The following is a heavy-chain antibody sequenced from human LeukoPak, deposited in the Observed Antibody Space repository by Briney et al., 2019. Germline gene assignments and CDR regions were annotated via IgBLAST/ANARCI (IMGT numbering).Heavy chain of an antibody. J-gene: IGHJ5*02. V-gene: IGHV1-2*02. D-gene: IGHD6-19*01. Sequence: ASVKVSCKASGYTFTGYYMHWVRQAPGQGLEWMGWINPNSGGTNYAQKFQGRVTMTRDTSISTAYMELSRLRSDDTAVYYCARDLQDSSGWYFAAWGRGTLVTVSS. CDR2: INPNSGGT. CDR3: ARDLQDSSGWYFAA. CDR1: GYTFTGYY.